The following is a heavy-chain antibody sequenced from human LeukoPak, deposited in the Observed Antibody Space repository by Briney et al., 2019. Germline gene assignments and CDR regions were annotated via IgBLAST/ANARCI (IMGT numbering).Heavy chain of an antibody. Sequence: ASVKVSCKASGYTFTNFYMHWVRQVPGQGLEWMGIINPSGGSTSYAQKFQGRVTMTRDTSTSTVYMELSSLRSEDTAVYYCARDPVGYNSGWPPNYYYYYGMDVWGQGTTVTVSS. J-gene: IGHJ6*02. CDR1: GYTFTNFY. D-gene: IGHD6-19*01. CDR2: INPSGGST. CDR3: ARDPVGYNSGWPPNYYYYYGMDV. V-gene: IGHV1-46*01.